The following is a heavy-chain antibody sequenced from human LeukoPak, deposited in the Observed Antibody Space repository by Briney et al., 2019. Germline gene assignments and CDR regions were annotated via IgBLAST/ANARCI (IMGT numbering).Heavy chain of an antibody. Sequence: PSETLSLTCTVSGGSISSTGYYWGWLRLPPGKGLKWIGSIYYSGSTYYNPSLKSRVTISVDTSKNQFSLKLSSVTAADTAVYYCATRTMVRGVRYWGQGTLVTVSS. CDR3: ATRTMVRGVRY. V-gene: IGHV4-39*01. CDR1: GGSISSTGYY. J-gene: IGHJ4*02. D-gene: IGHD3-10*01. CDR2: IYYSGST.